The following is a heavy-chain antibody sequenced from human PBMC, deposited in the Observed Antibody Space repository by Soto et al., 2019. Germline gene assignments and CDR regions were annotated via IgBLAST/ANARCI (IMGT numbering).Heavy chain of an antibody. CDR2: IIPMLPVT. D-gene: IGHD2-2*01. Sequence: QVHLIQSGAEVKKPGSSVKVSCKAAGGTFNTYTXFXXRXAPGHGLEWMGRIIPMLPVTNSAQKFQGRLTLTAHKSTGXXXXXLTSLTSDDTAVYYCSIGSWSAETFDVWGQGTMVTVSS. CDR1: GGTFNTYT. CDR3: SIGSWSAETFDV. V-gene: IGHV1-69*02. J-gene: IGHJ3*01.